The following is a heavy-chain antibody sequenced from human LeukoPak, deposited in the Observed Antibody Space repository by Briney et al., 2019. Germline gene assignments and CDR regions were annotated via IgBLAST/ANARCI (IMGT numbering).Heavy chain of an antibody. V-gene: IGHV3-48*03. CDR1: GFTFDDYA. Sequence: GGSLRLSCAASGFTFDDYAMHWVRQAPGKGLEWVSYISSGSTNIYYADSVKGRFAISRDNAKNSLYLQMNGLRGEDTAVYYCARVYYASWSGQPLSQHWLDPWGQGTLVTVSS. CDR2: ISSGSTNI. D-gene: IGHD3-3*01. CDR3: ARVYYASWSGQPLSQHWLDP. J-gene: IGHJ5*02.